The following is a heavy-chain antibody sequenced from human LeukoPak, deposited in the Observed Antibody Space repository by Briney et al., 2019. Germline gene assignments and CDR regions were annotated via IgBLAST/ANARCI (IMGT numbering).Heavy chain of an antibody. CDR3: AREPHPTYYDFWSGYYTGPPRDYYMDV. D-gene: IGHD3-3*01. CDR2: ISSSSSTI. V-gene: IGHV3-48*01. Sequence: PGGSLRLSCAASGFTFSSYSMNWVRQAPGKGLEWVSYISSSSSTIYYADSVKGRFTISRDNAKNSLYLQMNSLRAEDTAVYYCAREPHPTYYDFWSGYYTGPPRDYYMDVWGKGTTVTVSS. CDR1: GFTFSSYS. J-gene: IGHJ6*03.